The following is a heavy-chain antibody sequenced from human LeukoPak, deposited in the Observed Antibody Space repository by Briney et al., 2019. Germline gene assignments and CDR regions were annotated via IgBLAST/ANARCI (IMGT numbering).Heavy chain of an antibody. D-gene: IGHD7-27*01. J-gene: IGHJ4*02. CDR1: GGSISSSSDY. V-gene: IGHV4-39*01. CDR2: IYYSGST. Sequence: PSETLSLTCTVSGGSISSSSDYWGWIRQPPGKGLEWIGNIYYSGSTYYNPSLKSRVTMSVDTSRNQFSLKLSSVTAADTAVYYCARGPNWGLFDYRGQGTLVTVSS. CDR3: ARGPNWGLFDY.